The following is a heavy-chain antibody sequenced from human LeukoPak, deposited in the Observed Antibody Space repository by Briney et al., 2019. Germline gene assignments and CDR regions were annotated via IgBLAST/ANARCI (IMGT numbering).Heavy chain of an antibody. V-gene: IGHV1-2*02. D-gene: IGHD4-11*01. J-gene: IGHJ4*02. CDR1: GYTFTGYY. CDR2: INPNSGGT. Sequence: ASVKVSCRASGYTFTGYYIHWVRQAPGQGLEWMGWINPNSGGTNYAQKFQGRVTMTRDTSISTAYMELSRLTSDDTAVYYCARDAIVRDYSNSDYWGQGTLVTVSS. CDR3: ARDAIVRDYSNSDY.